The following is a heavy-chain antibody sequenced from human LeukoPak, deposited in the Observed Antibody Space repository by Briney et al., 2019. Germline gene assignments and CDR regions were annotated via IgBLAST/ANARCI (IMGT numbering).Heavy chain of an antibody. CDR2: ISGSGNRT. Sequence: GGTLRLSCAASGFTFSSYGMSWVRQAPGKGLEWVSVISGSGNRTYYADSVKGRFTISRDNSKNTLYLQMNSLRAEDTAVYYCAKDPYGGGAWGQGTLVTVSS. V-gene: IGHV3-23*01. J-gene: IGHJ5*02. CDR3: AKDPYGGGA. CDR1: GFTFSSYG. D-gene: IGHD4-23*01.